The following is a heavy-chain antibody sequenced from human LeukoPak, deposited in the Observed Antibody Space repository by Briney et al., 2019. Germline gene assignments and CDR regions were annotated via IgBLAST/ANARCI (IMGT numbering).Heavy chain of an antibody. CDR2: IYTSGST. CDR1: GGSISSYY. V-gene: IGHV4-4*07. J-gene: IGHJ6*03. D-gene: IGHD2-15*01. CDR3: ARDLVVVGYYYYMDV. Sequence: SETLSLTCTVSGGSISSYYWSWIRQPAGKGLEWIGRIYTSGSTYYNPSLKSRVTISVDTSKNQFSLKLSSVTAADTAVYYCARDLVVVGYYYYMDVWGKGTTVTVSS.